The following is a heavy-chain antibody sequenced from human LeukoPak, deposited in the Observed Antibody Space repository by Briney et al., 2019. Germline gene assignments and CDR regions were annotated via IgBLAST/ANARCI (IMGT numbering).Heavy chain of an antibody. CDR2: ISRSGGST. Sequence: GGSLRLSCAASGFTSSSYAMSWVRQAPGKGLEWVSAISRSGGSTYYADSVKGRFTISRDNSKNTLYLQMNSLRAEDTAVYYCAKDLDLDSSGYPSGDAFDIWGQGTMVTVSS. CDR1: GFTSSSYA. J-gene: IGHJ3*02. CDR3: AKDLDLDSSGYPSGDAFDI. V-gene: IGHV3-23*01. D-gene: IGHD3-22*01.